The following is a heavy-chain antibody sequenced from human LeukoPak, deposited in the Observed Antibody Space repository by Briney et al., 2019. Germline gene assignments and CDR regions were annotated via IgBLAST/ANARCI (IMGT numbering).Heavy chain of an antibody. D-gene: IGHD5-18*01. Sequence: KPGGSLRLSCAASGFTFSSYSMSWVRQAPGKGLEWVSSISSSSSYIYYADSVKGRFTISRDNAKNSLYLQMNSLRAEDTAVYYCARADWDTAMIDYWGQGTLVTVSS. V-gene: IGHV3-21*01. CDR1: GFTFSSYS. CDR2: ISSSSSYI. CDR3: ARADWDTAMIDY. J-gene: IGHJ4*02.